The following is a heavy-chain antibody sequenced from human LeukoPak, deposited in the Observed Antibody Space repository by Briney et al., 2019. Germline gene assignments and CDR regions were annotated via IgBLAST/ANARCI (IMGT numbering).Heavy chain of an antibody. CDR1: GFTFNTYA. V-gene: IGHV3-23*01. J-gene: IGHJ3*02. CDR3: ARAVGVTAIHNAFDI. D-gene: IGHD2-21*02. Sequence: PGGSLRLSCAASGFTFNTYAMRWVRQAPGKGLDWVSVISGTGGSTYYADSVKGRFIISRDNSKNTVYLQMHRLRAEDTAVYYCARAVGVTAIHNAFDIWGQGTMVTVSS. CDR2: ISGTGGST.